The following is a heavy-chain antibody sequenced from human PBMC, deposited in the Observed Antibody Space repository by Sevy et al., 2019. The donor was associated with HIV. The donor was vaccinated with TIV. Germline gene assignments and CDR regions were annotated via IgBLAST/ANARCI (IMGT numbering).Heavy chain of an antibody. Sequence: ASVKVSCKASGYTFTDYYIHWVRQAPGQGLEWMGWINPKSGGTNYAQKFNDRVTMTRETSISTAYMEWSRLGSDDTAVYYCARVVEPAGIDPYYYGVDVWGPGSRSPSP. CDR3: ARVVEPAGIDPYYYGVDV. CDR2: INPKSGGT. J-gene: IGHJ6*02. D-gene: IGHD2-2*02. CDR1: GYTFTDYY. V-gene: IGHV1-2*02.